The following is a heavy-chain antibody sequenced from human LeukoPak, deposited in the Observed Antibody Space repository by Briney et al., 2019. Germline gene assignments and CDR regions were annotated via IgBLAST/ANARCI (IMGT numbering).Heavy chain of an antibody. CDR2: INPNSGGT. Sequence: ASVKVSCKASGYTFTGYYMHWVRQAPGQGLEWMGRINPNSGGTNYAQKFQGRVTMTRDTSISTAYMELSRLRSDDTAVYCCARAEGSTIFGVVTNLYYFDYWGQGTLVTVSS. CDR3: ARAEGSTIFGVVTNLYYFDY. V-gene: IGHV1-2*06. J-gene: IGHJ4*02. CDR1: GYTFTGYY. D-gene: IGHD3-3*01.